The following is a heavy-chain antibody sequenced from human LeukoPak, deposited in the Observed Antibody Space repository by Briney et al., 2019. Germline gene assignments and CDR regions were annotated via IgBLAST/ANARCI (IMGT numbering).Heavy chain of an antibody. Sequence: KPSETLSLTCTVSGGSISSSSYYWGWIRQPPGKGLEWIGSIYYSGSTYYNPSLKSRVTISVDTSKNQFSLKLSSVTAADTAVYYCARDPGHFYYFDYWGQGTLVTVSS. CDR1: GGSISSSSYY. CDR2: IYYSGST. D-gene: IGHD3-10*01. V-gene: IGHV4-39*02. J-gene: IGHJ4*02. CDR3: ARDPGHFYYFDY.